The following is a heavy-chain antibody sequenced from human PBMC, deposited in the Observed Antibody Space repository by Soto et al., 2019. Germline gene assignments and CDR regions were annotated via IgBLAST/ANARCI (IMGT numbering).Heavy chain of an antibody. D-gene: IGHD2-8*01. Sequence: QVQLVESGGGVVQPGRSLRVSCVASGFTFSSDVMHWVRQAPGKGLEWVALIWHDGSDISYGDSVRGRFTISRDNSKNTLYLKMSSLRADDTAVYDCARNSDDTTTNASMDVWVHGRSVKVSS. CDR3: ARNSDDTTTNASMDV. J-gene: IGHJ6*02. CDR2: IWHDGSDI. V-gene: IGHV3-33*01. CDR1: GFTFSSDV.